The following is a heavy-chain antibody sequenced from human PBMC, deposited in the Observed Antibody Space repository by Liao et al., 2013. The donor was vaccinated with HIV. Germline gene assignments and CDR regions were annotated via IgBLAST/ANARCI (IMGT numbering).Heavy chain of an antibody. CDR2: IYYSGST. CDR1: VGSINGSY. CDR3: ARESYYYVSGSYIY. V-gene: IGHV4-59*12. J-gene: IGHJ4*02. Sequence: QVKLQESGPGLVKPSETLSLTCTVSVGSINGSYWSWIRQPPGEGLEWIGYIYYSGSTYYNPSLKSRVTISVDTSKNQFSLKLSSVTAADTAVYYCARESYYYVSGSYIYWGQGTLVTVSS. D-gene: IGHD3-10*01.